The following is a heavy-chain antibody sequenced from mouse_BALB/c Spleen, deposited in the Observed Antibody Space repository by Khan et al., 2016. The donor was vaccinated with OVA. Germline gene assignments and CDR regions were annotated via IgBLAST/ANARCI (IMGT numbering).Heavy chain of an antibody. J-gene: IGHJ2*01. Sequence: QIQLVQSGAELAKPGASVKMSCKASGYTFSTYWIHWVKQRPGQGLEWIGYINPSSGYTYYNQRFHDKATLTADKSSSTAYMQLSSLTSEDSAVYYCGRDRIEYWGQGTTLTVSS. CDR2: INPSSGYT. CDR3: GRDRIEY. CDR1: GYTFSTYW. V-gene: IGHV1-7*01. D-gene: IGHD2-14*01.